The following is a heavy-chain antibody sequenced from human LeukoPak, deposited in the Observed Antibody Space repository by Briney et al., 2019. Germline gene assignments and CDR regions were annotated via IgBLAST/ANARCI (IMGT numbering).Heavy chain of an antibody. J-gene: IGHJ6*02. V-gene: IGHV3-66*02. D-gene: IGHD3-3*01. CDR1: GFTVSSNY. CDR3: ARVPSYYDFWSGYQDYYYYGMGV. Sequence: PGGSLRLSCAASGFTVSSNYMSWVRQAPGKGLEWVPVIYSGGSTYYADSVKGRFTISRDNSKNTLYLQMNSLRAEDTAVYYCARVPSYYDFWSGYQDYYYYGMGVWGQGTTVTVSS. CDR2: IYSGGST.